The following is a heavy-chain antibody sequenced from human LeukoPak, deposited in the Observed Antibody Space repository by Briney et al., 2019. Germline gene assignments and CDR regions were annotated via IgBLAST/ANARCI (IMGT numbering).Heavy chain of an antibody. Sequence: WETLSLTCAVSGYSISSGYYCGWIRQAPGKGLEYIGSVHHSADTYYNPSLKSRVTMSIDTSKNQFSLKLNSVTAADTAVYYCARYGHWFDPWGQGTLVTVSS. V-gene: IGHV4-38-2*01. D-gene: IGHD2-8*01. CDR1: GYSISSGYY. J-gene: IGHJ5*02. CDR3: ARYGHWFDP. CDR2: VHHSADT.